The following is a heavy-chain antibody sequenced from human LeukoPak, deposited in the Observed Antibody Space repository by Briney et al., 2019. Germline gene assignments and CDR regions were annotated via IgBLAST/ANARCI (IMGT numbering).Heavy chain of an antibody. Sequence: PSETLSLTCAVYSGSFSGYYWSWIRQPPGKGLEWIGEINHSGSTNYNPSLKSRVTISVDTSKNQFSLKLSSVTAADTAVYYCARGRYQYYYGSGSYYGYGMDVWGQGTTVTVSS. CDR2: INHSGST. J-gene: IGHJ6*02. V-gene: IGHV4-34*01. D-gene: IGHD3-10*01. CDR1: SGSFSGYY. CDR3: ARGRYQYYYGSGSYYGYGMDV.